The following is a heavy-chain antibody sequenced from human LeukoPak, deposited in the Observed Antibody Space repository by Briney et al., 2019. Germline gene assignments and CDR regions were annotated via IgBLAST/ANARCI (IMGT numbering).Heavy chain of an antibody. CDR2: INHSGST. CDR3: ARVPRGTTTHYYYYYYMDV. V-gene: IGHV4-34*01. CDR1: GGSFSGYY. D-gene: IGHD1-1*01. J-gene: IGHJ6*03. Sequence: SETLSLTCAVYGGSFSGYYWSWIRQPPGKGLEWIGEINHSGSTNYNPSLKSRVTISVDTSKNQFSLKLSSVTAADTAVYYCARVPRGTTTHYYYYYYMDVWGKVTTVTVSS.